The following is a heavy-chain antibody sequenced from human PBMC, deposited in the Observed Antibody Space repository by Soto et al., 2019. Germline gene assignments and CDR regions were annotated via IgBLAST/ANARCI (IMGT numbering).Heavy chain of an antibody. J-gene: IGHJ4*02. CDR1: GGSASSGSYY. CDR3: AREVEYYDSRDYYSEY. D-gene: IGHD3-9*01. V-gene: IGHV4-61*01. CDR2: IYYSGST. Sequence: SETLSLTCTVSGGSASSGSYYWSWIRQPPGKGLEWIGYIYYSGSTNYNPSLKSRVTISVDTSKNQFSLKLSSVTAADTAVYYCAREVEYYDSRDYYSEYWGQGTLVTLSS.